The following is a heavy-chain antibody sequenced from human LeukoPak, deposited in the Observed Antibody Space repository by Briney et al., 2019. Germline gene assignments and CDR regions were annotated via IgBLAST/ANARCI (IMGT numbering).Heavy chain of an antibody. Sequence: ASVKVSCKASGYTFTSYAMHWVRQAPGQRLEWMGWINAGNGNTKYSQKFQGRVTITRDTSASTAYMELSSVTAADTAVYYCASISFVDSSSFDYWGQGTLVTVSS. D-gene: IGHD6-13*01. CDR1: GYTFTSYA. CDR2: INAGNGNT. J-gene: IGHJ4*02. CDR3: ASISFVDSSSFDY. V-gene: IGHV1-3*01.